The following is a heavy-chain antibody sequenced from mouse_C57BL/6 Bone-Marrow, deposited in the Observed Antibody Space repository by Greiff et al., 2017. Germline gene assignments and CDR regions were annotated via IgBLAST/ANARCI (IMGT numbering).Heavy chain of an antibody. CDR2: IYPRSGNT. CDR3: ARGGEGYYGNFLFAY. J-gene: IGHJ3*01. Sequence: VKQSCKAFGYTFTSYGISWVKQRTGQGLEWIGEIYPRSGNTYYNEKFKGKATLTADKSSSTAYMELRSLTSEDSAVYFCARGGEGYYGNFLFAYWGQGTLVTVSA. V-gene: IGHV1-81*01. D-gene: IGHD2-1*01. CDR1: GYTFTSYG.